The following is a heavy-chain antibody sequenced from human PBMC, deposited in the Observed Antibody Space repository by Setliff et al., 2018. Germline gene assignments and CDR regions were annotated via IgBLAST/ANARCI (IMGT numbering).Heavy chain of an antibody. J-gene: IGHJ4*02. V-gene: IGHV3-30*02. D-gene: IGHD3-22*01. CDR1: GFSFSNYG. CDR2: IRHDGNNK. CDR3: AKELIEVLMTGLEF. Sequence: GESLRLSCATSGFSFSNYGMHWVRQAPGKGLEWVSFIRHDGNNKYYKDSVRGRFTISRDNSKNTVYLQMNSLRPEDTAVYFCAKELIEVLMTGLEFWGQGAMVTVSS.